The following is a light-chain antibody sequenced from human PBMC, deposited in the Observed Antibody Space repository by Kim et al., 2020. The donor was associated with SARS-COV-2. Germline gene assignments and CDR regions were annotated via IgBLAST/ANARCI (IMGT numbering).Light chain of an antibody. CDR2: GKN. J-gene: IGLJ2*01. Sequence: SSELTQDPAVSVALGQTVRITCQGDSLRSYYATWYQQKSGQAPKLVIYGKNNRPSGIPDRFSGSSSGNTASLTITGTQAGDEADYYCNSRDSNDNVVFGG. CDR3: NSRDSNDNVV. CDR1: SLRSYY. V-gene: IGLV3-19*01.